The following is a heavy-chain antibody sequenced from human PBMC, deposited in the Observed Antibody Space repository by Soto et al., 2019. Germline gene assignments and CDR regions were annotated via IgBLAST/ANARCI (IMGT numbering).Heavy chain of an antibody. J-gene: IGHJ3*02. V-gene: IGHV1-69*13. CDR3: ARGIVVVTAIRGKNAFDI. CDR1: GGTFSSYA. D-gene: IGHD2-21*02. Sequence: ASVKVSCKASGGTFSSYAISWVRQAPGQGLEWMGGIIPIFGTANYAQKFQGRVTITADESTSTAYMELSSLRSEDTAVYYCARGIVVVTAIRGKNAFDIWRQGTMVTVSS. CDR2: IIPIFGTA.